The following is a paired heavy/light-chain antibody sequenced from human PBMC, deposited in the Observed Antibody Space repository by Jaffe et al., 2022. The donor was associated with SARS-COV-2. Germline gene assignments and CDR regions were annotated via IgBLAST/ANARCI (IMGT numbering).Heavy chain of an antibody. CDR1: GGSIDSTSAY. Sequence: LQLQGSGPGLVKPSETLSLTCNVSGGSIDSTSAYWGWFRQPPGKGLEWVGSVRYSGTAFHDPSLKSRATVSIDTSSNQFSLTLVSVTAADTAVYYCARQIQLQGSPTFYYMDVWATGTTVTVSS. CDR3: ARQIQLQGSPTFYYMDV. V-gene: IGHV4-39*01. D-gene: IGHD3-16*01. J-gene: IGHJ6*03. CDR2: VRYSGTA.
Light chain of an antibody. J-gene: IGKJ4*01. CDR1: RGISNF. CDR3: QQSYSTLLT. CDR2: AAS. V-gene: IGKV1-39*01. Sequence: DIQMTQSPSSLSASVGDRVTITCRASRGISNFLNWYQQKPGRAPSLLIYAASTLQSGVPSRFSGSGSGTDFTLTISSLQPEDFATYICQQSYSTLLTFGGGTRVEI.